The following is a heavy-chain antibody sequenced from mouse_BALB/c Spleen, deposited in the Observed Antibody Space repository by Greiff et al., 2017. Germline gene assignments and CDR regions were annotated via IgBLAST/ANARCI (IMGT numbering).Heavy chain of an antibody. D-gene: IGHD4-1*01. CDR1: GFTFSSYA. Sequence: EVQGVESGGGLVKPGGSLKLSCAASGFTFSSYAMSWVRQTPEKRLEWVASISSGGSTYYPDSVKGRFTISRDNARNILYLQMSSLRSEDTVMYYCARSGTYYAMDYWGQGTSVTVSS. V-gene: IGHV5-6-5*01. CDR2: ISSGGST. J-gene: IGHJ4*01. CDR3: ARSGTYYAMDY.